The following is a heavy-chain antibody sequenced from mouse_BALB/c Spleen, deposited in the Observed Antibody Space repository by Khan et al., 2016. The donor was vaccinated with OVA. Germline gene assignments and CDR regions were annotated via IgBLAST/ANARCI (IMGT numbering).Heavy chain of an antibody. D-gene: IGHD2-2*01. V-gene: IGHV2-2*03. Sequence: QVQLKESGPGLVQPSQSLSINCTVSGFSLTSYGVHWVRQSPGKGLEWLGVIWSGGSTDYNEAFISRLSISKDNSKSQVFFKMNSLQSNDTAIYYCARNYGYDEGLTYWGQGTLVTVS. CDR1: GFSLTSYG. CDR3: ARNYGYDEGLTY. J-gene: IGHJ3*01. CDR2: IWSGGST.